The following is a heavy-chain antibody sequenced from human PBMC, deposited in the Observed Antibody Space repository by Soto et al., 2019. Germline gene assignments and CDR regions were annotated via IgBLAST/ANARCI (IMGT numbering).Heavy chain of an antibody. Sequence: PSQTLSLTCAISGDSVSSNSAAWNWIRQSPSRGLEWLGRTYYRSKWYNDYAVSVKSRITINPDTSKNQFSLQLNSVTPEDTAVYYCARGVLLWFGEPEGGMDVWGQGTTVTVSS. CDR3: ARGVLLWFGEPEGGMDV. D-gene: IGHD3-10*01. J-gene: IGHJ6*02. V-gene: IGHV6-1*01. CDR2: TYYRSKWYN. CDR1: GDSVSSNSAA.